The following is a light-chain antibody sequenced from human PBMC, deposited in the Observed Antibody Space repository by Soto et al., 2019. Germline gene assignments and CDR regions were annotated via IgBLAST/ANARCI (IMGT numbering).Light chain of an antibody. J-gene: IGKJ1*01. CDR1: QSISSNY. V-gene: IGKV3-20*01. CDR3: QQYGTSPRT. CDR2: GAS. Sequence: DIVMTQSPGTLSLSPGERATLSCRASQSISSNYLAWYQQKPGQSPRLLIYGASSRATGIPDRFSGRGSGTDFTLTISRLEPEDFAEYFCQQYGTSPRTFGQGTKVEIK.